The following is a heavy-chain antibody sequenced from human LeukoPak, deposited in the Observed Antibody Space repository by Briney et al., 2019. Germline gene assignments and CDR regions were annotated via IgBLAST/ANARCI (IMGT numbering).Heavy chain of an antibody. CDR3: ARSFPRELLNY. Sequence: SETLSLTCTVSGGSISSYYWSWIRQPPGKGLEWIGYIYYSGSTNYNPSLKSRVTISVDTSKNQFSLKLSSVTAADTAVCYCARSFPRELLNYWGQGTLVTVSS. V-gene: IGHV4-59*01. CDR1: GGSISSYY. D-gene: IGHD1-26*01. J-gene: IGHJ4*02. CDR2: IYYSGST.